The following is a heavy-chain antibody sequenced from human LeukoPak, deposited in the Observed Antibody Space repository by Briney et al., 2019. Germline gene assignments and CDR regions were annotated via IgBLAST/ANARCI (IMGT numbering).Heavy chain of an antibody. CDR2: INHSGST. J-gene: IGHJ4*02. D-gene: IGHD6-19*01. CDR1: GGSFSGYY. Sequence: SETLSLTCAVYGGSFSGYYWSWIRQPPGKGLEWIGEINHSGSTNYNPSLKSRVTISVDTSKNQFSLKLSSVTAADTAVYYCARAQIAVPVKVDYWGQGTLVTVSS. V-gene: IGHV4-34*01. CDR3: ARAQIAVPVKVDY.